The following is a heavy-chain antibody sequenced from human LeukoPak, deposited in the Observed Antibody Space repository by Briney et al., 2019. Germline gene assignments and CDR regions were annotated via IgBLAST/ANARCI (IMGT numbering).Heavy chain of an antibody. J-gene: IGHJ3*02. CDR2: ISSSSSTI. CDR3: ARDSGYDSSGYYPPDAFDI. D-gene: IGHD3-22*01. V-gene: IGHV3-48*01. CDR1: GFTFSSYR. Sequence: GGSLRLSCAASGFTFSSYRMNWVRQAPGKGLEWVSYISSSSSTIYYADSVKGRFTISRDNAKNSLYLQMNSLRAEDTAVYYCARDSGYDSSGYYPPDAFDIWGQGTMVTVSS.